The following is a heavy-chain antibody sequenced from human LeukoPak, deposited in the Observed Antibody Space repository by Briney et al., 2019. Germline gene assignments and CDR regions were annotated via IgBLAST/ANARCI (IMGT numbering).Heavy chain of an antibody. J-gene: IGHJ3*02. CDR2: ISSSSSYI. Sequence: PGGSLRLSCAASGFTFSSYSMNWVRQAPGKGLEWVSSISSSSSYIYYADSVKGRFTISRDNAKNSLYLQMNSLRAEDTAVYYCARDLGYSNSWYGHDAFDIWGQGTMVTVSS. CDR3: ARDLGYSNSWYGHDAFDI. V-gene: IGHV3-21*01. CDR1: GFTFSSYS. D-gene: IGHD6-13*01.